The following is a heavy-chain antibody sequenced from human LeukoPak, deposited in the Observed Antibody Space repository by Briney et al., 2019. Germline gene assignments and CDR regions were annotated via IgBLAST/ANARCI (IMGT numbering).Heavy chain of an antibody. D-gene: IGHD4-23*01. CDR1: GYTFTGYY. Sequence: GASVKVSCKASGYTFTGYYMHWVRQAPGQGLEWMGWINPNSGGTNYAQKFQGRVTMTRDTSISTAYMELSRLRSDDAAVYYCARDAYSVITPGVLDNWGQGTLVTVSS. CDR3: ARDAYSVITPGVLDN. V-gene: IGHV1-2*02. J-gene: IGHJ4*02. CDR2: INPNSGGT.